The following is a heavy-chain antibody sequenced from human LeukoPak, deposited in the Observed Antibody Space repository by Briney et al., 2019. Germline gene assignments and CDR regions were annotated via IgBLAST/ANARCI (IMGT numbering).Heavy chain of an antibody. D-gene: IGHD2-8*01. Sequence: ASVKVSCKASGYTFTGYDINWVRQAPGQGLEWMGWLTPTGGNTGYAQKFQGRVTISHDIFIETTYLELSSLRSEDTAVYYCARGAVLCMDHWGQGTLVTVPS. J-gene: IGHJ4*02. V-gene: IGHV1-8*03. CDR2: LTPTGGNT. CDR3: ARGAVLCMDH. CDR1: GYTFTGYD.